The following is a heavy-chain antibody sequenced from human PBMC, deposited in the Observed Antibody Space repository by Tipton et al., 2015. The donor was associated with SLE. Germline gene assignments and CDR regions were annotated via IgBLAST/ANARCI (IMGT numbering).Heavy chain of an antibody. Sequence: TLPLTCTVSGDSISRYYWSWIRQSPGKGLEWIGYLSTSGSTNYNPSLKSRVTISVDTSKNQFSLKLSSVIVADTAVYYCTRDRGGDYSQYYFYYMDGWGKGTTVTVS. CDR1: GDSISRYY. V-gene: IGHV4-4*08. CDR2: LSTSGST. D-gene: IGHD4-11*01. CDR3: TRDRGGDYSQYYFYYMDG. J-gene: IGHJ6*03.